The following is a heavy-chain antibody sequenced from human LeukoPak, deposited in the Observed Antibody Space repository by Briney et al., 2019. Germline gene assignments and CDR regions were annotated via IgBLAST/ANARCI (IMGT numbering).Heavy chain of an antibody. J-gene: IGHJ4*02. CDR1: GGSISTYY. CDR3: ARLPRYCSTTTCYLNYFDF. CDR2: VYYSGST. Sequence: SETLSLTCTVSGGSISTYYWSWIRQPPGKVLEWIGYVYYSGSTNCNPSLKSRVTISVDTSKNQFSLKLSSVTAADTAVYYCARLPRYCSTTTCYLNYFDFWGQGTLVTVSS. D-gene: IGHD2-2*01. V-gene: IGHV4-59*01.